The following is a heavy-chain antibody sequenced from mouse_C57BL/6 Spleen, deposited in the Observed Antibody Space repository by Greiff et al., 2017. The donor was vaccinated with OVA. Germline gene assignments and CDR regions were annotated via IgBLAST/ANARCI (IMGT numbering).Heavy chain of an antibody. V-gene: IGHV10-3*01. CDR1: GFTFNTYA. J-gene: IGHJ3*01. CDR2: IRSKSSNYAT. D-gene: IGHD2-4*01. CDR3: VRDGDYDVGFAY. Sequence: EVQVVESGGGLVQPKGSLKLSCAASGFTFNTYAMHWVRQAPGKGLEWVARIRSKSSNYATYYADSVKDRFTISRDDSQSMLYLQMNNLKTEDTAMYYCVRDGDYDVGFAYWGQGTLVTVSA.